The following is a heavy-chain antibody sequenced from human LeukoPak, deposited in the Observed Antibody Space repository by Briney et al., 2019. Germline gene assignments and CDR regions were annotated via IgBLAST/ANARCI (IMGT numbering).Heavy chain of an antibody. CDR2: ISSSGSTI. D-gene: IGHD3-10*01. CDR3: RITMVRGSNYYYYMDV. V-gene: IGHV3-11*04. CDR1: GFTFREYY. Sequence: PGGSLRLSCAASGFTFREYYMSWIRQAPGKGLEWVSYISSSGSTIYYADSVKGRFTISRDNAKNSLYLQMNSLRAEDTAVYYCRITMVRGSNYYYYMDVWGKGTTLTVSS. J-gene: IGHJ6*03.